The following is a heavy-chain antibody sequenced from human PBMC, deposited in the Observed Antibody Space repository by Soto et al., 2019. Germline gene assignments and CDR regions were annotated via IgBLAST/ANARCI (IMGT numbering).Heavy chain of an antibody. J-gene: IGHJ5*02. D-gene: IGHD3-16*01. CDR2: INPAGTIT. CDR3: TSDTFGLRDT. V-gene: IGHV3-74*01. CDR1: GFPFSHHW. Sequence: MQMVESGGGSVQPGGSLRLSCAASGFPFSHHWMHWVRQTSGKGLVWASRINPAGTITNYADSVEGRFTISRDNADSAFFLQMNSLSGEDTAIYYCTSDTFGLRDTWGQGTLVTVSS.